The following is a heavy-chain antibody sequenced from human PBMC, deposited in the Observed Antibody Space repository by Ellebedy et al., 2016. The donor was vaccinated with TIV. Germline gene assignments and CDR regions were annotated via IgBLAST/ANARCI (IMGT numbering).Heavy chain of an antibody. Sequence: ASVKVSCKASGGTFSSYAISWVRQAPGQGLEWMGRIIPILGIANYAQKFQGRVTITADKSTSTAYMELSSLRSEDTAVYYCASLTYYYGSGSYYNVDYWGQGTLVTVSS. CDR1: GGTFSSYA. V-gene: IGHV1-69*04. D-gene: IGHD3-10*01. CDR2: IIPILGIA. J-gene: IGHJ4*02. CDR3: ASLTYYYGSGSYYNVDY.